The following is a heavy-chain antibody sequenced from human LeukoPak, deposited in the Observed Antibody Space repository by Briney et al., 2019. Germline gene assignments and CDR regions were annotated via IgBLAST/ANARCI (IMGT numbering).Heavy chain of an antibody. V-gene: IGHV4-59*01. CDR2: IYNSETT. CDR1: GDSISSYY. CDR3: ARVVYSHYWPEGMDV. D-gene: IGHD4-11*01. Sequence: ESGPELVKPSETLSLTCTVSGDSISSYYWSWIRQPPGKGLEWIGYIYNSETTNYNPSLESRVTISEDTSKNQFSLMLTSVTAADTAVYYCARVVYSHYWPEGMDVWGQGTTVTVSS. J-gene: IGHJ6*02.